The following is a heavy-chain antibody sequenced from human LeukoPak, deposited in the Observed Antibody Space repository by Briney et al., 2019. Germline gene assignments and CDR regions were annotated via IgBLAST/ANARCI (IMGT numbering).Heavy chain of an antibody. CDR3: ARTGHHDAFDI. CDR2: IWYDGSNK. CDR1: GFTFSSYG. J-gene: IGHJ3*02. Sequence: GGSLRLSCAASGFTFSSYGMHWVRQAPGKGLEWVAVIWYDGSNKYYADSVKGRFTISRDNSKNTLYLQMNSLRAEDTAVYYCARTGHHDAFDIWGQGTMVTVSS. V-gene: IGHV3-33*01.